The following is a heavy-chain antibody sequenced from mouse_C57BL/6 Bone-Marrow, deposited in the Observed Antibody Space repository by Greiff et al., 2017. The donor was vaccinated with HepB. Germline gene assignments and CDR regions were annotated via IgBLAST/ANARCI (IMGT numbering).Heavy chain of an antibody. J-gene: IGHJ2*01. CDR3: ANSPFDY. V-gene: IGHV1-82*01. CDR1: GYAFSSSW. CDR2: IYPGDGDT. Sequence: VQVVESGPELVKPGASVKISCKASGYAFSSSWMNWVKQRPGKGLEWIGRIYPGDGDTNYNGKFKGKATLTADKSSSTAYMQLSSLTSEDSAVYFCANSPFDYWGQGTTLTVSS.